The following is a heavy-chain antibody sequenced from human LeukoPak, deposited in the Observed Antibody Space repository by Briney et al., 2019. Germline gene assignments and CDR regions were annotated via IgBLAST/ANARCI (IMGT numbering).Heavy chain of an antibody. Sequence: GGSLRLSCAASGFTFSNAWMSWVRQAPGKGLEWVGRIKNKTDGGTTDYAAPVKGRFTISRDDSKNTLYLQMNSLKTEDTAVYYCTTDRPTIAARLHYYYMDVWGKGTTVTVS. CDR2: IKNKTDGGTT. J-gene: IGHJ6*03. CDR1: GFTFSNAW. D-gene: IGHD6-6*01. V-gene: IGHV3-15*01. CDR3: TTDRPTIAARLHYYYMDV.